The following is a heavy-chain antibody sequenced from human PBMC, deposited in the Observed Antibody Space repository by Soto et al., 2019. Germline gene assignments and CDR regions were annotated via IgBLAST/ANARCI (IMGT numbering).Heavy chain of an antibody. CDR3: VHSPSSSPSGY. D-gene: IGHD6-13*01. Sequence: QITLKESGPTLVEPTQTLTLTCTFSGFSLSTYGMGVGWIRQPPGKAPEWLALIYWNEDRRYSPSLKSRLTITKDTSKNQVVLTMTNMDPVDTATYYCVHSPSSSPSGYWGQGTLVTVSS. CDR2: IYWNEDR. J-gene: IGHJ4*02. CDR1: GFSLSTYGMG. V-gene: IGHV2-5*01.